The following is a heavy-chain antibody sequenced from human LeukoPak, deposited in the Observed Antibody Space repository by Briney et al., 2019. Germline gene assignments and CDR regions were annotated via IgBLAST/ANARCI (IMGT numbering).Heavy chain of an antibody. CDR3: ARQTQDAAYGDLSRFDP. J-gene: IGHJ5*02. D-gene: IGHD3-10*01. CDR1: GITLSNYG. V-gene: IGHV3-7*01. CDR2: IKQDGSEK. Sequence: GGSLRLSCAVSGITLSNYGMSWVRQAPGKGLEWVASIKQDGSEKYYVDAVKGRFTISRDNAKNSMYLQMNSLRVDATAVSYCARQTQDAAYGDLSRFDPWGQGTLVTVSS.